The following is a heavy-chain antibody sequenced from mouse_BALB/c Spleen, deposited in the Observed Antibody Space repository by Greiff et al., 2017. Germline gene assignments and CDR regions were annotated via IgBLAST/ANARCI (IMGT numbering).Heavy chain of an antibody. D-gene: IGHD2-4*01. CDR3: ARGDYDDGDFDY. CDR2: ISSGGSYT. Sequence: EVQVVESGGGLVKPGGSLKLSCAASGFTFSSYAMSWVRQTPEKRLEWVATISSGGSYTYYPDSVKGRFTISRDNAKNTLYLQMSSLRSEDTAMYYCARGDYDDGDFDYWGQGTTLTVSS. V-gene: IGHV5-9-3*01. CDR1: GFTFSSYA. J-gene: IGHJ2*01.